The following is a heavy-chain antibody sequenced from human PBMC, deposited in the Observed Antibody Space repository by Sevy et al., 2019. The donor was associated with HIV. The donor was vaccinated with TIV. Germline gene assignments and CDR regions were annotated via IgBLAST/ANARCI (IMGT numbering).Heavy chain of an antibody. V-gene: IGHV3-30*01. CDR3: ARVVGRGEDLIYAYLDY. D-gene: IGHD2-15*01. Sequence: GGSLRLSCAASGFSFSYYPMHWVRQAPGKGLEWVALISYDGVNQYYAASVKGRFTVSRVNSKNTLYMEKNNLRPEDTAVYYCARVVGRGEDLIYAYLDYWGQGTLVTVSS. CDR2: ISYDGVNQ. J-gene: IGHJ4*02. CDR1: GFSFSYYP.